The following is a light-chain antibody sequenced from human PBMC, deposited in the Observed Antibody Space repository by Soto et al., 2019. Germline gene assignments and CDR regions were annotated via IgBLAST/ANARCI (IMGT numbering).Light chain of an antibody. J-gene: IGKJ3*01. CDR2: GAS. Sequence: EIVLTQSPGTLSLSPGERAALSCRASQSVSSSYLAWYQQKPGQAPRLLIYGASTRATGIPDRFSGSGSGTAFSLTISGLEPDDFAVYYCHHYGSSPFPFGPGTKVDIK. CDR3: HHYGSSPFP. V-gene: IGKV3-20*01. CDR1: QSVSSSY.